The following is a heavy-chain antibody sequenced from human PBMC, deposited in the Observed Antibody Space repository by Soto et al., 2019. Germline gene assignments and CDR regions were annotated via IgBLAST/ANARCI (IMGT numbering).Heavy chain of an antibody. D-gene: IGHD2-21*02. Sequence: QVQLVESGGGVVQPGRSLRLSCAASGFTFSSYGMHWVRQAPGKGLEWVAVMWYGGTSKFYADSVKGRFTVSRDSPKNTLYLQMNSLRAEDTAVYYCARDFVGGDYHFDFWGQGTLVTVSS. CDR2: MWYGGTSK. V-gene: IGHV3-33*01. J-gene: IGHJ4*02. CDR1: GFTFSSYG. CDR3: ARDFVGGDYHFDF.